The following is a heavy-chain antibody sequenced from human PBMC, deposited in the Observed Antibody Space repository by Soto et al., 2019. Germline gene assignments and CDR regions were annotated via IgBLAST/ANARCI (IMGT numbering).Heavy chain of an antibody. V-gene: IGHV1-18*01. CDR1: GYTFTTYD. CDR3: ARDPYHVLMVNAPNLYGMDV. CDR2: ISTYNGNT. J-gene: IGHJ6*02. D-gene: IGHD2-8*01. Sequence: QVQLVQSGAEVKKPGASVKVSCKASGYTFTTYDISWVRQAPGQGLEWMGRISTYNGNTNYPQRLQGSLTMTTDTSPTPAYMELRRLRSDDTAVYYCARDPYHVLMVNAPNLYGMDVWGQGTTVTVSS.